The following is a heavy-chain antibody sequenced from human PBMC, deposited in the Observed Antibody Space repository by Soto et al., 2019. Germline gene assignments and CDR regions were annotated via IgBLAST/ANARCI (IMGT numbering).Heavy chain of an antibody. V-gene: IGHV4-39*01. CDR1: GGSIISSSYY. J-gene: IGHJ5*02. CDR2: IYYSGST. Sequence: TSETLSLTCTVSGGSIISSSYYWGWIRQPLGKGLEWIGSIYYSGSTYYNPSLKSRVTISVDTSKNQFSLKLSSVTAADTAVYYCACYSYSSSWSTPYRWFDPWGQGTLVTVSS. CDR3: ACYSYSSSWSTPYRWFDP. D-gene: IGHD6-13*01.